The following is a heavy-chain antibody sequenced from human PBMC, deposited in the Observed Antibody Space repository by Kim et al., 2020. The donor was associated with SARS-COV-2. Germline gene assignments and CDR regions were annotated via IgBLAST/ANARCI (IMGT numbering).Heavy chain of an antibody. CDR3: ARAETIFGVVIGCFDY. D-gene: IGHD3-3*01. Sequence: SETLSLTCTVSGGSISSGGYYWSWIRQHPGKGLEWIGYIYYSGSTYYNPSLKSRVTIPVDTSKNQFSLKLSSVTAADTAVYYCARAETIFGVVIGCFDYWGQGTLVTVSS. CDR2: IYYSGST. J-gene: IGHJ4*02. V-gene: IGHV4-31*03. CDR1: GGSISSGGYY.